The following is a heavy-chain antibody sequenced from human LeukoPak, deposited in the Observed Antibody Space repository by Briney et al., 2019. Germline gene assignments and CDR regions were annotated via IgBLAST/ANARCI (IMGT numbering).Heavy chain of an antibody. CDR1: GYTFTGYY. J-gene: IGHJ3*02. CDR3: ARDKNVLLWFGELGSDAFDI. CDR2: INPNSGGT. Sequence: ASVKVSCKASGYTFTGYYMHWVRQAPGQGLEWMGWINPNSGGTNYAQKFQGRVTMTRDTSISTAYMELSRLRSDDTAVYYCARDKNVLLWFGELGSDAFDIWGQGTMVTVSS. D-gene: IGHD3-10*01. V-gene: IGHV1-2*02.